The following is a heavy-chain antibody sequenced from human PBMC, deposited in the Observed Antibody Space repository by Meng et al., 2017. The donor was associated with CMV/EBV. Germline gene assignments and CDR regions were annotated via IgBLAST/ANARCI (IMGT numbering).Heavy chain of an antibody. J-gene: IGHJ5*02. CDR1: GGSISSYY. V-gene: IGHV4-59*01. Sequence: SETLSLTCTVSGGSISSYYWSWIRQPPGKGLEWIGYIYYSGSTNYNPSLKSRVTISVDTSKNQFSLKLSSVTGADTAVYYCARDGSSSGYWFDPWGQGTLVTVSS. CDR3: ARDGSSSGYWFDP. CDR2: IYYSGST. D-gene: IGHD3-22*01.